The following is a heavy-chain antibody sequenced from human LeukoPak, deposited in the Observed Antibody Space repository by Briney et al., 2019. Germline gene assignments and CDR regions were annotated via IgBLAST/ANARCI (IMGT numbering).Heavy chain of an antibody. V-gene: IGHV3-23*01. CDR1: GFTFSSYA. J-gene: IGHJ4*02. CDR2: ISGSGGST. Sequence: GGSLRLSCAASGFTFSSYAMSWVRQAPGKGLEWVSAISGSGGSTYYADSVKGRFTISRDNSKNTLYLQMNSLRAEDTAVYYCAKAPRPYYYDSSGGDYWGQGTLVTVSS. CDR3: AKAPRPYYYDSSGGDY. D-gene: IGHD3-22*01.